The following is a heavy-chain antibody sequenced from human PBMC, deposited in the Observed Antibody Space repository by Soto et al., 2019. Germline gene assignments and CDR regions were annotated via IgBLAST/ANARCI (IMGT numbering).Heavy chain of an antibody. J-gene: IGHJ4*02. CDR2: ISSSGSTI. CDR3: ARDGGSSSDY. CDR1: GFTFSDYY. D-gene: IGHD6-13*01. V-gene: IGHV3-11*01. Sequence: SLRLSCAASGFTFSDYYMSWIRQAPGKGLEWVSYISSSGSTIYYADSVKGRFTISRDNXXXSXXLXXNSLRXEDTAVYYCARDGGSSSDYWGQGTLVTVSS.